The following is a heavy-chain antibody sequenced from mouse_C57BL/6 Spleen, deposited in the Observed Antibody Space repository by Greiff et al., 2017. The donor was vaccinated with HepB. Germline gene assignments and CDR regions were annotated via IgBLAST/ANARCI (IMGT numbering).Heavy chain of an antibody. CDR1: GFTFSSYA. J-gene: IGHJ2*01. CDR3: AREGDYGSCAFDY. Sequence: EVKLMESGGGLVKPGGSLKLSCAASGFTFSSYAMSWVRQTPEKRLEWVATISDGGSNTYYPDNVKGRFTISRDNAKNNRYLQMSRLKSEDTAMYYCAREGDYGSCAFDYWGQGTTLTVAS. D-gene: IGHD1-1*01. V-gene: IGHV5-4*01. CDR2: ISDGGSNT.